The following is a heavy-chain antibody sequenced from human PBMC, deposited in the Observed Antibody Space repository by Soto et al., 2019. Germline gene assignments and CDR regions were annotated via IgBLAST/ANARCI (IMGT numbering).Heavy chain of an antibody. CDR1: GYTFTGYY. V-gene: IGHV1-2*04. CDR3: ARDQTDYYYGMAV. J-gene: IGHJ6*02. Sequence: QVQLVQSGAEVKKPGASVKVSCKASGYTFTGYYMHWVRQAPGQGLEWMVWINPNSGGTNYDQKFQGWVTMTRDTSISTAYMELSRLRSDDTAVYYCARDQTDYYYGMAVWGQGTTVTVSS. CDR2: INPNSGGT.